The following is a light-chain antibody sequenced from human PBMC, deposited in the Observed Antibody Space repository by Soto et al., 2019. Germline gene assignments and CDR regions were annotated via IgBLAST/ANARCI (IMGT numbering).Light chain of an antibody. J-gene: IGKJ5*01. Sequence: DIQMTQSPSTLSASVGDRVTITCRASQSISNWLAWYQQKPGGAPKLLIYDASSLPSAVPSRFSGRGSGTEFTLTISSLQPDDFATYYCQQYNTFSITFGQGTRLEI. CDR2: DAS. CDR3: QQYNTFSIT. CDR1: QSISNW. V-gene: IGKV1-5*01.